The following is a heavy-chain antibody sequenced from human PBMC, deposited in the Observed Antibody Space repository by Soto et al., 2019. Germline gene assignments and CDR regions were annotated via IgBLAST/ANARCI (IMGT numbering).Heavy chain of an antibody. J-gene: IGHJ4*02. Sequence: SETLSLTCTVSGASISSSSYFWAWIRQSPGKGLEWIGSIYYSGSTYYNPSLKSRVTISGDTSKNQFSLKLSSVTAADTAVYYCARAPNYDSSGYAFDHWGQGTLVTVSS. D-gene: IGHD3-22*01. CDR3: ARAPNYDSSGYAFDH. V-gene: IGHV4-39*01. CDR1: GASISSSSYF. CDR2: IYYSGST.